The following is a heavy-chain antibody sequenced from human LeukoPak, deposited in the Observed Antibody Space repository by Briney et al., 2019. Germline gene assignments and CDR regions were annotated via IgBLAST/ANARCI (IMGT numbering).Heavy chain of an antibody. CDR2: IRYDGSNK. V-gene: IGHV3-30*02. D-gene: IGHD3-22*01. CDR1: GFTFSSYG. Sequence: GGSLRLSCAASGFTFSSYGMHWVRQAPGKGLEWVAFIRYDGSNKYYADSVKGRFTISRDNSKNTLYLQMNSLRAEDTAVYYCAKDPPLYYYDSSGQKPYWGQGTLVTVSS. CDR3: AKDPPLYYYDSSGQKPY. J-gene: IGHJ4*01.